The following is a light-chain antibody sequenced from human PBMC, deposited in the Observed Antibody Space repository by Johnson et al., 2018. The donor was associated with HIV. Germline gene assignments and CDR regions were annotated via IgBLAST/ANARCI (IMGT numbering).Light chain of an antibody. Sequence: QSALTQPPSVSAAPGQKVTISCSGSSSNIGNNYVSWYQQLPGTAPKLLIYENNKRPSGIPYRFSGSKSGTSATLGITGLQTGDEADYYCGTWDSSLSAFVFRTGTKVTVL. CDR2: ENN. J-gene: IGLJ1*01. CDR1: SSNIGNNY. CDR3: GTWDSSLSAFV. V-gene: IGLV1-51*02.